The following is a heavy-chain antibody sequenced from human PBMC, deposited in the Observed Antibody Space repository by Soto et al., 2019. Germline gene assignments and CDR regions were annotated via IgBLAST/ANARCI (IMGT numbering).Heavy chain of an antibody. CDR1: GFTFSSYA. V-gene: IGHV3-23*01. D-gene: IGHD7-27*01. CDR3: AKDLALGIPFNDAFDI. Sequence: GGSLRLSCAASGFTFSSYAMSWVHQAPGKGLEWVSAISGSGGSTYYADSVKGRFTISRDNSKNTLYLQMNSLRAEDTAVYYCAKDLALGIPFNDAFDIWGQGTMVTVSS. CDR2: ISGSGGST. J-gene: IGHJ3*02.